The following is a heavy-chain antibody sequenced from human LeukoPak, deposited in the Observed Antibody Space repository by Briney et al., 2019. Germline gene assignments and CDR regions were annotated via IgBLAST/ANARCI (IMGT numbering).Heavy chain of an antibody. Sequence: SETLSLTCTVYGGSISSSSYYLGWIRQPPGKGLEWIVSIYYSGSTYYNPSLKSRVTISVDTSKNQFSLKLSSVTAADTAVYYCARGPAAAGKIYLDYWGQGTLATVSS. CDR3: ARGPAAAGKIYLDY. CDR2: IYYSGST. D-gene: IGHD6-13*01. J-gene: IGHJ4*02. CDR1: GGSISSSSYY. V-gene: IGHV4-39*07.